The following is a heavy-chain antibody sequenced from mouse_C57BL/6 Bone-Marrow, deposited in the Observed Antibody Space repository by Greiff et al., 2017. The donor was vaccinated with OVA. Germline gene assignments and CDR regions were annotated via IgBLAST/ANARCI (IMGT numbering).Heavy chain of an antibody. V-gene: IGHV14-3*01. J-gene: IGHJ2*01. CDR3: ARYRTAQSYYFDY. CDR1: GFNIKNTY. Sequence: EVQLVESVAELVRPGASVKLSCTASGFNIKNTYMHWVKQRPEQGLEWIGRIDPANGNTKYAPKFQGKATIPAEPSSNTAYLQLSSLTSEDTAIYYCARYRTAQSYYFDYWGQGTTLTVSS. D-gene: IGHD3-2*02. CDR2: IDPANGNT.